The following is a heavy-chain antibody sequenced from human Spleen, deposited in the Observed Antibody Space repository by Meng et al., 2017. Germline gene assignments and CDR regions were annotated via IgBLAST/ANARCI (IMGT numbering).Heavy chain of an antibody. J-gene: IGHJ4*02. CDR1: GGSISSGSYY. V-gene: IGHV4-61*02. Sequence: SETLSLTCTVSGGSISSGSYYWSWIRQPAGKGLEWIGRFYTSGSTNYNPSLKSRVTISVDTSKNQFSLKLSSVTAADSAVYYCARGPTTMAHDFDYWGQGTLVTVSS. CDR2: FYTSGST. D-gene: IGHD4-11*01. CDR3: ARGPTTMAHDFDY.